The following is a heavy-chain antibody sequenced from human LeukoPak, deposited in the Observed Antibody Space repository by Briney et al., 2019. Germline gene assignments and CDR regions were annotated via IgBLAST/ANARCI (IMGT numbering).Heavy chain of an antibody. CDR2: IKQDGTKT. CDR1: GFTFSNNW. Sequence: GGSLRLSCEASGFTFSNNWMTWVRQAPGKGLEWVANIKQDGTKTYYVDSVKGRFTISRDNAKDSVYLQMNSLRDGDTAVYYCARDVPVAGAPFDYWGQGTLVTVSS. D-gene: IGHD6-19*01. J-gene: IGHJ4*02. V-gene: IGHV3-7*01. CDR3: ARDVPVAGAPFDY.